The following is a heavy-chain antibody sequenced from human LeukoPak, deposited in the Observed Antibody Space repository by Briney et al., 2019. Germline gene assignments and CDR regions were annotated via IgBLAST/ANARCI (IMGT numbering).Heavy chain of an antibody. V-gene: IGHV3-30*03. CDR3: ARDRAWNYFDY. CDR1: GFTFSRHG. CDR2: ISNDGSRK. D-gene: IGHD3-3*01. J-gene: IGHJ4*02. Sequence: RGSLRLSCAPSGFTFSRHGMHWVRQAPGKGLEWVAIISNDGSRKYYAHSVEGRFTISRDNSKNTLYLQMDSLRAEDTAVYYCARDRAWNYFDYWGQGTLVTVSS.